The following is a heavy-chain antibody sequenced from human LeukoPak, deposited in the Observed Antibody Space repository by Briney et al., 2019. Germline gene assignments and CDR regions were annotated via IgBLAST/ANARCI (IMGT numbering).Heavy chain of an antibody. CDR3: ARDSGTGYGDYLFDY. J-gene: IGHJ4*02. Sequence: PSETLFLTCTVSGGSISRYYWTWIRQPPGKGLEWIGYISYSENTHYNPSLESRVTISVDTSKNQFSLKLSSVTAADTAVYYCARDSGTGYGDYLFDYWGQGTLVTVSS. V-gene: IGHV4-59*01. CDR2: ISYSENT. D-gene: IGHD4-17*01. CDR1: GGSISRYY.